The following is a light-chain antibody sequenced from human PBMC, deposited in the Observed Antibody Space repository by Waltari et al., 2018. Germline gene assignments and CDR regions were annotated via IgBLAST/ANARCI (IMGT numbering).Light chain of an antibody. J-gene: IGKJ1*01. V-gene: IGKV3-20*01. CDR1: QSVSRF. CDR3: QKYDRLPAT. CDR2: GAS. Sequence: EIVLTQSPGTLSLSPGERGTLSCRASQSVSRFLAWYQQKPGQPPRLLIYGASTRATGIPDRFSGSGSGTDFSLTIIRLEPEDFAVYYCQKYDRLPATFGQGTKVEIK.